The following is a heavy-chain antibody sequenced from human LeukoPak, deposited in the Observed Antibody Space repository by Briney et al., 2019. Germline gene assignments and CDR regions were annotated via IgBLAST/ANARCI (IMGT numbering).Heavy chain of an antibody. Sequence: SETLSLTCAVSGGSISSGGYSWSWIRQPPGKGLEWIGYIYHSGSTYYNPSLKSRVTISVDRSKNQFSLKLSSVTAADTAVYYCARAGVGSTLVIDYWGQGTLVTVSS. CDR1: GGSISSGGYS. D-gene: IGHD2-2*01. CDR3: ARAGVGSTLVIDY. V-gene: IGHV4-30-2*01. CDR2: IYHSGST. J-gene: IGHJ4*02.